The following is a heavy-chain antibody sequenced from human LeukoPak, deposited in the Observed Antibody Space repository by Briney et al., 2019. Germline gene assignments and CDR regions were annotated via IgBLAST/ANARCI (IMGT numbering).Heavy chain of an antibody. D-gene: IGHD3-16*01. V-gene: IGHV1-46*03. CDR1: VYIFTSYY. Sequence: ASVKVSCKTSVYIFTSYYLHWVRQAPGQGLEWLGVVYPSAGTLDPAQRFRARITLSDDTSTSTAYMELRSLKSEDTAIYFCVREYHGGYFDFWGQGTLVTVSS. CDR3: VREYHGGYFDF. CDR2: VYPSAGTL. J-gene: IGHJ4*02.